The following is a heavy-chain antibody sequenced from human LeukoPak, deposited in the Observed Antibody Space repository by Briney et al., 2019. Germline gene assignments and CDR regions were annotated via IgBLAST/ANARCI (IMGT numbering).Heavy chain of an antibody. J-gene: IGHJ3*02. V-gene: IGHV3-15*01. CDR1: GFTFSNAW. CDR3: TTGQDYYDSSGYYLGAAFDI. D-gene: IGHD3-22*01. Sequence: GGSLRLSCAASGFTFSNAWMSWVRQAPGKGLERVGRIKSKTDGGTTDYAAPVKGRFTISRDDSKNTLYLQMNSLKPEDTAVYYCTTGQDYYDSSGYYLGAAFDIWGQGTMVTVSS. CDR2: IKSKTDGGTT.